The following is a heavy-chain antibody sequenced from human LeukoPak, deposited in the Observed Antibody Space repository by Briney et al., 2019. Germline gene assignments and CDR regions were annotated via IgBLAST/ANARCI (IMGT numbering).Heavy chain of an antibody. CDR3: ARAAHTTYVLGRYNYYPWDY. Sequence: GGSLRLSCAASVFTSSSYTMDWFRQAPGKGLEWVARISYAGSNNYYADSVKGRFTTSSGSPKNTLYLQMDSLRAEDTAVYYCARAAHTTYVLGRYNYYPWDYWGQGTLVTVSS. CDR2: ISYAGSNN. V-gene: IGHV3-30-3*01. CDR1: VFTSSSYT. D-gene: IGHD1-1*01. J-gene: IGHJ4*02.